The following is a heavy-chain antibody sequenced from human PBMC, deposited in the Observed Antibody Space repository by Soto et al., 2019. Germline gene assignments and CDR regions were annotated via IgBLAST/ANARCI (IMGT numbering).Heavy chain of an antibody. CDR1: EFTFIDFA. J-gene: IGHJ3*02. CDR3: ASWGSYRNDAFDI. Sequence: GGPLRPTFPPFEFTFIDFAMLWVRQLPGKGLEWVANIRKDGSGKYYVDSVKGRFTISRDNAKNSLYLQMNSLRAEDTAVYYCASWGSYRNDAFDIWGQGTMVTVSS. D-gene: IGHD3-16*02. V-gene: IGHV3-7*01. CDR2: IRKDGSGK.